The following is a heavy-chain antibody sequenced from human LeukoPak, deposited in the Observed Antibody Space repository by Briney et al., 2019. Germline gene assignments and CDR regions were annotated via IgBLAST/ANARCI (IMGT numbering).Heavy chain of an antibody. V-gene: IGHV5-10-1*01. CDR3: ARKGSGWSFDY. J-gene: IGHJ4*02. CDR2: IDPSDSYT. D-gene: IGHD6-19*01. Sequence: GESLRISCKGSGYSFTRYWISWVRQMPGKGLEWMGTIDPSDSYTKCSPAFQGHVTISADKSTSTAYLQWSSLKASDTAIYYCARKGSGWSFDYWGQGTLVTVSS. CDR1: GYSFTRYW.